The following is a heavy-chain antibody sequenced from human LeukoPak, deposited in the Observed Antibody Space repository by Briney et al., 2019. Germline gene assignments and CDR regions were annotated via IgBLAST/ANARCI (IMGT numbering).Heavy chain of an antibody. Sequence: SETLSLTCTVSGGSISSYYWSWIRQPPGKGLEWIGEINHSGSTNYNPSLESRVTISVDTSKNQFSLKLSSVTAADTAVYYCARGTIVGATEGGYYFDYWGQGTLVTVSS. CDR2: INHSGST. CDR1: GGSISSYY. D-gene: IGHD1-26*01. V-gene: IGHV4-34*01. CDR3: ARGTIVGATEGGYYFDY. J-gene: IGHJ4*02.